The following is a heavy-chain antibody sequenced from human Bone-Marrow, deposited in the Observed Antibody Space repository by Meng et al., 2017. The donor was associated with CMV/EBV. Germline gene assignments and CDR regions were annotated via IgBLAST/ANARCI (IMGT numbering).Heavy chain of an antibody. CDR2: IKQDGSEK. Sequence: GGSLRLSCAASGFTVSSNYMSWVRQAPGKGLEWVANIKQDGSEKYYVDSVKGRFTISRDNAKNTLYLQMNSLRAEDTALYYCAKDYWGSSWAYDYWGQGTLVTVSS. CDR1: GFTVSSNY. CDR3: AKDYWGSSWAYDY. V-gene: IGHV3-7*03. J-gene: IGHJ4*02. D-gene: IGHD6-13*01.